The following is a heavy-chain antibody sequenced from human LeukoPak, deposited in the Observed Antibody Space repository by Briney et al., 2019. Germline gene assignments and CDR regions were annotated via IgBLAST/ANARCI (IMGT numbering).Heavy chain of an antibody. CDR3: ARDAIGGSYFDY. CDR1: GDTVSSNTAV. J-gene: IGHJ4*02. D-gene: IGHD3-16*01. V-gene: IGHV6-1*01. Sequence: SETLSLTCAISGDTVSSNTAVWNWIRQSPSRGLEWLGRTYYGSQWYNHYAVSMKSRISINPDTSKNQFSLQLNSVTPEDTAVYYCARDAIGGSYFDYWGQGALVTVSS. CDR2: TYYGSQWYN.